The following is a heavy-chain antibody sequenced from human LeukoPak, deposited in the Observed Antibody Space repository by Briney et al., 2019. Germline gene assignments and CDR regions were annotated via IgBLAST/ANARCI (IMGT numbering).Heavy chain of an antibody. CDR1: GYSFTSYW. CDR2: IYPGDSDT. V-gene: IGHV5-51*01. Sequence: GESLKISCKGSGYSFTSYWIGWVRQMPGKGLEWMGIIYPGDSDTRYSPSFQGQVTISADKSISTAYLQWSSLKASDTAMYYCARHGCSSTSCFNWFDPWGQGTLVTVSS. CDR3: ARHGCSSTSCFNWFDP. J-gene: IGHJ5*02. D-gene: IGHD2-2*01.